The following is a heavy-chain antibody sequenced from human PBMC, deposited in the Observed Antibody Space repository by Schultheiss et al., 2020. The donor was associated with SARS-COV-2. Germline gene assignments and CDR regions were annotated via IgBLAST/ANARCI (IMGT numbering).Heavy chain of an antibody. D-gene: IGHD2/OR15-2a*01. CDR1: GFTFGDYA. CDR2: ISYDGSNK. Sequence: GGSLRLSCIASGFTFGDYAMHWVRQAPGKGLAWVAVISYDGSNKYSADSVKGRFTISRDNAKNTLFLQMNSLRAEDTAVYYCAKIEDYWGQGTLVTVSS. J-gene: IGHJ4*02. V-gene: IGHV3-30*01. CDR3: AKIEDY.